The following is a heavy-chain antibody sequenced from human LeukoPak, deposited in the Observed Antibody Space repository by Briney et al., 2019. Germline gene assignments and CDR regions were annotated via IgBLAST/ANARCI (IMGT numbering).Heavy chain of an antibody. V-gene: IGHV3-30*18. J-gene: IGHJ4*02. Sequence: GGSLRLSCAASGFTFSSYGMHWVRQAPGKGLEWVAIISYDGSNKFYADSVKGRFTISRDNSKNTLYLQMNSLTAEDTAVYYCAKFQGGYNVGDAFDMWGQGTLVTVSS. CDR1: GFTFSSYG. CDR3: AKFQGGYNVGDAFDM. CDR2: ISYDGSNK. D-gene: IGHD5-24*01.